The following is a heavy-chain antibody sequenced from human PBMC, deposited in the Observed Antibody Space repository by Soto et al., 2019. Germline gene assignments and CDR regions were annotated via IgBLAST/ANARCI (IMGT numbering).Heavy chain of an antibody. D-gene: IGHD6-19*01. Sequence: PSETLSLTCSVSGGSIGRYYWSCIRQPAGKGLEWIGRIYSDGSTNYNPSLKSRVTMSVDTSRKQFSLRLTSVTAADTAVYFCARLGPVAVYYYALDVWGQGTTVTVSS. V-gene: IGHV4-4*07. CDR1: GGSIGRYY. CDR2: IYSDGST. J-gene: IGHJ6*02. CDR3: ARLGPVAVYYYALDV.